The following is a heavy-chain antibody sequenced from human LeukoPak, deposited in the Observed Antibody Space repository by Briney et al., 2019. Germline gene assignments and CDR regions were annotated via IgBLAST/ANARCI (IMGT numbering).Heavy chain of an antibody. CDR3: ARVLLSSGYST. V-gene: IGHV4-4*07. J-gene: IGHJ5*02. CDR2: IYTSGST. CDR1: GGSISSYY. D-gene: IGHD3-22*01. Sequence: PSETLSLTCTVSGGSISSYYWNWIRQPAGEGLEWIGRIYTSGSTSYNPSLRSRVTMSVDTSKSQFSLKLSSVTAADTAVYYCARVLLSSGYSTWGQGTLVTVSS.